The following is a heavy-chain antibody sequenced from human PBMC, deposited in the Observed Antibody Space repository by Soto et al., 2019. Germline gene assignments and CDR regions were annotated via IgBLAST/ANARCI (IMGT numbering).Heavy chain of an antibody. J-gene: IGHJ4*02. CDR3: AREGGGWSARSREGGFDY. D-gene: IGHD3-16*01. CDR1: GGSISSGDYY. CDR2: IYYSGCP. Sequence: QVQLQESGPGLVKPSQTLSLTCTVSGGSISSGDYYWSWIRQPPGKGLEWIGYIYYSGCPYYNPSLKSRVTISVDTSRNQFSLKLSSVTAADTAVYYCAREGGGWSARSREGGFDYWGQGTLVTVSS. V-gene: IGHV4-30-4*01.